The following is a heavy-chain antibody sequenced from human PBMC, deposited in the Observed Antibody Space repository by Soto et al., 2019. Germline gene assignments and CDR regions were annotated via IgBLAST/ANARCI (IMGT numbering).Heavy chain of an antibody. CDR1: GGSVSNDAYY. CDR3: ARLGIGWQFPFDY. J-gene: IGHJ4*02. CDR2: IYHSGST. V-gene: IGHV4-61*08. D-gene: IGHD2-15*01. Sequence: QVQLQESGPGLVKPSETLSLTCIVSGGSVSNDAYYWSWIRQPPGKGLEWIGYIYHSGSTYYNPSLKSRVTISADTSANQFSRKECSVTAADTAVYYCARLGIGWQFPFDYWGQGTLVNVSS.